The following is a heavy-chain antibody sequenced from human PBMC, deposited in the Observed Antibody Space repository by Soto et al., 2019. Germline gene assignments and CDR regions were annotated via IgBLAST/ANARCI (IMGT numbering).Heavy chain of an antibody. D-gene: IGHD3-10*01. CDR1: GFTFSTDA. Sequence: EVQLLESGGGLVQPGGSLRLSCAASGFTFSTDAMSWVRQAPGKGLEWVSTISGSGGNTYYADSVKGRFTIPRDNSKNTLDLQMNSLRADDTAVYYCAKDPLYFGDPPWGPGTLVTVSS. CDR2: ISGSGGNT. J-gene: IGHJ4*02. CDR3: AKDPLYFGDPP. V-gene: IGHV3-23*01.